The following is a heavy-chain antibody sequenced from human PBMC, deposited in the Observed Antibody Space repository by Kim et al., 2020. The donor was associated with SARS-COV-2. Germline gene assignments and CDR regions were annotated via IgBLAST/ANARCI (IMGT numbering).Heavy chain of an antibody. Sequence: SETLSLTCTVSGGSISSSSYYWGWIRQPPGKGLEWIGSIYYSGSTYYNPSLKSRVTISVDTSKNQFSLKLSSVTAADTAVYYCARHPNTKTYPGIAVAGQFDYWGQGTLVTVSS. J-gene: IGHJ4*02. V-gene: IGHV4-39*01. CDR3: ARHPNTKTYPGIAVAGQFDY. D-gene: IGHD6-19*01. CDR2: IYYSGST. CDR1: GGSISSSSYY.